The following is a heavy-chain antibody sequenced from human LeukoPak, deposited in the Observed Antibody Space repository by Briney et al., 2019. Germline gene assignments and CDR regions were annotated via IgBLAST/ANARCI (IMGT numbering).Heavy chain of an antibody. CDR2: ISAYNGNT. D-gene: IGHD1-26*01. CDR1: GYTFTSYG. V-gene: IGHV1-18*01. Sequence: ASVKVSCKASGYTFTSYGISWVRQAPGQGREWMGWISAYNGNTNYAQKLQGRVTMTTDTSTSTAYMELRSLRSGDTAVYYCARWLAWELLGHFDYWGQGTLVTVSS. CDR3: ARWLAWELLGHFDY. J-gene: IGHJ4*02.